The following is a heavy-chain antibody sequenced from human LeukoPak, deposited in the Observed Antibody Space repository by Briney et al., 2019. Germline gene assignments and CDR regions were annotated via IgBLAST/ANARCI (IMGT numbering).Heavy chain of an antibody. V-gene: IGHV4-34*01. Sequence: TSETLSLTCAVYGGSFSGYYWSWIRQPPGKGLEWIGEINHSGSTNYNPSLKSRVTISVDTSKNQFSLKLSSVTAADTAVYYCARGWWIGYYGSGSTLCFDYWGQGTLVTVSS. D-gene: IGHD3-10*01. J-gene: IGHJ4*02. CDR2: INHSGST. CDR3: ARGWWIGYYGSGSTLCFDY. CDR1: GGSFSGYY.